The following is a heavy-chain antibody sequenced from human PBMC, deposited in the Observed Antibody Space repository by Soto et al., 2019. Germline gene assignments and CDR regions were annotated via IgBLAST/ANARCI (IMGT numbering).Heavy chain of an antibody. CDR2: MNPNSGNT. CDR3: ARGITIFGVAPP. D-gene: IGHD3-3*01. CDR1: GYTFTSYD. J-gene: IGHJ5*02. V-gene: IGHV1-8*01. Sequence: QVQLVQSGAEVKKPGASVKVSCKASGYTFTSYDINWVRQATGQGLEWMGWMNPNSGNTGYAQKFQGRVTMTRNTSRSTAYMELSSLRSEDTAVYYGARGITIFGVAPPWGQGTLVTVSS.